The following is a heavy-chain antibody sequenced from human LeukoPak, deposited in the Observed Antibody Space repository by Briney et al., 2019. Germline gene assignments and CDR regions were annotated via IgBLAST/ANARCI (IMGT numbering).Heavy chain of an antibody. V-gene: IGHV3-23*01. CDR3: AKGDGDIVVVVAAYYFDY. Sequence: GSLRLSCAASGFTFSSYAMSWVRQAPGKGLEWVSATSGSGGSTYYADSVKGRFTISRDNSKNTLYLQMNSLRAEDTAVYYCAKGDGDIVVVVAAYYFDYWGQGTLVTVSS. D-gene: IGHD2-15*01. CDR2: TSGSGGST. CDR1: GFTFSSYA. J-gene: IGHJ4*02.